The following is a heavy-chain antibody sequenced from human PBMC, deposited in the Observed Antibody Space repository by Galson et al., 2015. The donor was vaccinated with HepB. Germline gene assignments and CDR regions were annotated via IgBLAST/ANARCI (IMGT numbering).Heavy chain of an antibody. CDR1: GFTFSSYA. D-gene: IGHD3-10*01. CDR3: ARAGSGRAVGYYYHMDV. Sequence: SLRLSCAVSGFTFSSYAMDWVRQAPGKGLEWVAVISYDGSNKYYADSVKGRFTISRDNSKNTLYLQMNSLRTEDTAVYYCARAGSGRAVGYYYHMDVWGQGTTVTVSS. CDR2: ISYDGSNK. J-gene: IGHJ6*02. V-gene: IGHV3-30*04.